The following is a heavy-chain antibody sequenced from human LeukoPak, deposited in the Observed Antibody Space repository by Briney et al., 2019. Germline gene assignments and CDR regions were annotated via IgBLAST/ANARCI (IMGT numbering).Heavy chain of an antibody. CDR1: GGSIRSVSYY. V-gene: IGHV4-61*02. Sequence: SQTLSLTCTVSGGSIRSVSYYWSWIRQPAGKGLEWIGRLYTSGNTDYNPSLKSRVTMSGDTSKNQFSLKMYSVTAADTAVYYCAREIQPIDYSSSSTWFDPWGQGTLVTVSS. D-gene: IGHD6-6*01. CDR2: LYTSGNT. CDR3: AREIQPIDYSSSSTWFDP. J-gene: IGHJ5*02.